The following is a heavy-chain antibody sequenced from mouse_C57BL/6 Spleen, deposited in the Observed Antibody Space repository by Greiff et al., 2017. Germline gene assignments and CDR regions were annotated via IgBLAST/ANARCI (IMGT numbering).Heavy chain of an antibody. CDR2: INPNNGGT. CDR1: GYTFTDYN. D-gene: IGHD1-1*01. V-gene: IGHV1-22*01. CDR3: ARKDYYGSSYVPYYAMDY. Sequence: EVQLQQSGPELVKPGASVKMSCKASGYTFTDYNMHWVKQSHGKSLEWIGYINPNNGGTSYNQKFKGKATLTVNKSSSTAYMELRSLTSEDSAVYYWARKDYYGSSYVPYYAMDYWGQGTSVTVSS. J-gene: IGHJ4*01.